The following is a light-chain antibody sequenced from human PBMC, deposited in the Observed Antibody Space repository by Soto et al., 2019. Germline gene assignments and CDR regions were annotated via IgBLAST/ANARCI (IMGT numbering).Light chain of an antibody. CDR1: SRDVGDYNY. V-gene: IGLV2-8*01. J-gene: IGLJ3*02. CDR3: SLYAGSNNLV. CDR2: DVS. Sequence: QSALTQPPSASGSPGQSVTISCTGTSRDVGDYNYVSWYQQYPGKAPKLMIYDVSKRPSGVPDRFSGSKSGNTASLTVSGLQAEDEADYYCSLYAGSNNLVFGGGTKLTVL.